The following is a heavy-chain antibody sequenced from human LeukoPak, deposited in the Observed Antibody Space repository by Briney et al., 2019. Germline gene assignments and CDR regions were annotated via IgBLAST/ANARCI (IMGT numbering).Heavy chain of an antibody. D-gene: IGHD3-3*01. CDR2: MNPNSGNT. V-gene: IGHV1-8*02. J-gene: IGHJ4*02. CDR1: GYTFTSYD. Sequence: ASVKVSCKASGYTFTSYDINWVRQATGQGLEWMGWMNPNSGNTGYAQKFQGRVTMTRDMSTSTVYMELSSLRSEDTAVYYCAREGRDFWSGYYGFWGQGTLVTVSS. CDR3: AREGRDFWSGYYGF.